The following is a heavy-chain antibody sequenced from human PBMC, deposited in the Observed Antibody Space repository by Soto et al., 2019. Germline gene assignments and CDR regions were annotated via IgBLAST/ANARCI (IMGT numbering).Heavy chain of an antibody. CDR3: AAQGPNVY. V-gene: IGHV3-9*01. CDR2: ISWNSGSI. J-gene: IGHJ4*02. CDR1: GFTFDDYA. Sequence: EVQLVESGGGLVQPGRSLRLSCAASGFTFDDYAMHWVRQAPGKGLEWVSGISWNSGSIGYADSVKGRFTISRDNAKNSLYLQMNSLRAEDTALYYCAAQGPNVYWGQGTLVTVSS.